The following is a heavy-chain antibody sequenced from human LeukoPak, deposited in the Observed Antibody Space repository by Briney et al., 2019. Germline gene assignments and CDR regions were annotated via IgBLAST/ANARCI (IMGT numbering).Heavy chain of an antibody. CDR1: GFTFSSYS. CDR3: ARDWCSSTSCWSPYYYGMDV. Sequence: PGGSLRLSCAASGFTFSSYSMNWVRQAPGKGLEWVSSISSSSSYIYYADSVKGRFTISRDNAKNSLYLQMNSLRAEDTAVYYCARDWCSSTSCWSPYYYGMDVWGQGTTVTVSS. J-gene: IGHJ6*02. V-gene: IGHV3-21*01. CDR2: ISSSSSYI. D-gene: IGHD2-2*01.